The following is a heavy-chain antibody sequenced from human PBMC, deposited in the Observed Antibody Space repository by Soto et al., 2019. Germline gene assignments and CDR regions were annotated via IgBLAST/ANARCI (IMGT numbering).Heavy chain of an antibody. CDR1: GFTFSSYG. CDR2: ISYDGSNK. CDR3: ARRIPFGYGMDV. D-gene: IGHD2-21*01. J-gene: IGHJ6*02. Sequence: PGGSLRLSCAASGFTFSSYGVHWVRQAPGKGLEWVAVISYDGSNKHYADSVKGRFTISRDNSKNTLDLQMNSLRAEDTAVYYCARRIPFGYGMDVWGQGTTVTVSS. V-gene: IGHV3-30*03.